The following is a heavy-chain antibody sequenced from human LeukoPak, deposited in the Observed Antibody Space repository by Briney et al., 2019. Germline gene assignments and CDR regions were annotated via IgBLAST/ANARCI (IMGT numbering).Heavy chain of an antibody. J-gene: IGHJ4*02. Sequence: GGSLRLSCAASGFTFSNYAMTWVRQAPGKGLDWVSVITASGGDTYYADSVKGRFTISRDNSKNTLYLQLNSLRDEDTAIYFCAKTDPTSQRRNYFDYWGQGTLVTVSS. CDR2: ITASGGDT. CDR3: AKTDPTSQRRNYFDY. V-gene: IGHV3-23*01. CDR1: GFTFSNYA.